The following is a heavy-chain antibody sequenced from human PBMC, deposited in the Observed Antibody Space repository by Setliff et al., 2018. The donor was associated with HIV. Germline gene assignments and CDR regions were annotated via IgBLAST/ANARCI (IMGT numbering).Heavy chain of an antibody. CDR2: LYYSGST. D-gene: IGHD5-12*01. J-gene: IGHJ3*01. CDR1: GGSISSYY. Sequence: PSETLSLTCTVSGGSISSYYWSWIRQPAGKGLEWIGHLYYSGSTNYNPSLKSRITMSMDTSKNQFSLQLSSVTAADTAVYYCARIPWVATLWGGAFDLWGHGTMVTVSS. V-gene: IGHV4-4*07. CDR3: ARIPWVATLWGGAFDL.